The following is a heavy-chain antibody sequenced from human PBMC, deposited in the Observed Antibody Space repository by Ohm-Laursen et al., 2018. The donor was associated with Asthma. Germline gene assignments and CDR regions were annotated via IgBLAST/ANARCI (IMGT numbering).Heavy chain of an antibody. Sequence: SDTLSLTCTVSGGSISSGGYYWSWIRQHPGKGLEWIGYIYYSGSTYYNPSLKSRVTISVDTSKNQFSLKLSSVTAADTAVYYCASLPMTTVTTFDYWGQGTLVTVSS. CDR2: IYYSGST. CDR3: ASLPMTTVTTFDY. J-gene: IGHJ4*02. V-gene: IGHV4-30-4*02. CDR1: GGSISSGGYY. D-gene: IGHD4-17*01.